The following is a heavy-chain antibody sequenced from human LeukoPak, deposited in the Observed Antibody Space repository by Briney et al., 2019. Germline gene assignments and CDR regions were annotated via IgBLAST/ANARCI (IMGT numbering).Heavy chain of an antibody. CDR1: GFTFDDYG. J-gene: IGHJ6*03. CDR3: ARTEYSSSAYPYYYMDV. V-gene: IGHV3-20*04. D-gene: IGHD6-6*01. Sequence: GGSLRLSCAASGFTFDDYGFSWVRQAPGKGLEWVSGINWNGDRTAYADSVKGRFTISRDNAKNSLFLQMNSLGADDTALYYCARTEYSSSAYPYYYMDVWGRGTTVTVSS. CDR2: INWNGDRT.